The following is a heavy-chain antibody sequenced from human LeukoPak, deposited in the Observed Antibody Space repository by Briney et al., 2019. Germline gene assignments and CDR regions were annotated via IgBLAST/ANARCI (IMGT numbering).Heavy chain of an antibody. CDR2: INHSGTT. D-gene: IGHD1-26*01. CDR3: ARGGSVHYFDY. J-gene: IGHJ4*02. V-gene: IGHV4-34*01. Sequence: GSPRLSCAASGFTFSGSAMHWVRQPPGKGLEWIGEINHSGTTNYNPSLKSRVTMSVDTSKNQFSLKLSSVTAADTAVYYCARGGSVHYFDYWGQGTLVTVSS. CDR1: GFTFSGSA.